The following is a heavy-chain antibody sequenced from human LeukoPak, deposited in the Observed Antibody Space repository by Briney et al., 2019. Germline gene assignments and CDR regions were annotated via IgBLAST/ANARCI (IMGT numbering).Heavy chain of an antibody. CDR2: ISSSSSTI. V-gene: IGHV3-48*01. Sequence: GSLRLSCAASGFTFSSYEMNWVRQAPGKGLEWVSYISSSSSTIYYADSVKGRFTISRDNAKNSLYLQLNSLRAEDTAVYYCARVLHKRNYDSSDYYGFWGQGTRVTVSS. CDR3: ARVLHKRNYDSSDYYGF. D-gene: IGHD3-22*01. J-gene: IGHJ4*02. CDR1: GFTFSSYE.